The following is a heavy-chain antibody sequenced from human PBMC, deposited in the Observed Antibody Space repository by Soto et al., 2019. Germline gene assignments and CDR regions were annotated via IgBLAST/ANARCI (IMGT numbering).Heavy chain of an antibody. D-gene: IGHD7-27*01. CDR1: GDSMTRSVW. CDR3: ATQAWVRFDY. J-gene: IGHJ4*02. CDR2: VFHTGNT. Sequence: PSETLSLTCTVSGDSMTRSVWWTWVRQPPGKGLEWIGEVFHTGNTNYNPSLKSRVTMSVDKSTNEFSLKVTSVTAADTAIYYCATQAWVRFDYWGQGALVTVSS. V-gene: IGHV4-4*02.